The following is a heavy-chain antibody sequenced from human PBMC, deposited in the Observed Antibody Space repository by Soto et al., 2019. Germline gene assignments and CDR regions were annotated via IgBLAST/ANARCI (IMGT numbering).Heavy chain of an antibody. D-gene: IGHD3-22*01. CDR3: ARGRPYYYDSSGYYLDDAFDI. Sequence: QVQLVQSGAEVKKPGSSVKVSCKASGGTFSSYAISWVRQAPGQGLEWMGGIIPIFGTANYAQKFQGRVTMTRNTSISTAYMELSSLRSEDTAVYYCARGRPYYYDSSGYYLDDAFDIWGQGTMVTVSS. J-gene: IGHJ3*02. CDR2: IIPIFGTA. V-gene: IGHV1-69*06. CDR1: GGTFSSYA.